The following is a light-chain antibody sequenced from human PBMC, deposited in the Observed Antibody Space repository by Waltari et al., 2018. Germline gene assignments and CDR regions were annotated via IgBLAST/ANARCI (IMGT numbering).Light chain of an antibody. CDR2: KNN. V-gene: IGLV1-47*01. Sequence: QSVLTQPPSASGTPGQKVTISCNGSSSNIGSNYVYWYQQLPGTAPKLLIFKNNPRPSGVPDRFSDSKSGTSASRAINGLRSEDEADYYCAAWDDSLSGLVLGGGTKVTVL. CDR1: SSNIGSNY. J-gene: IGLJ3*02. CDR3: AAWDDSLSGLV.